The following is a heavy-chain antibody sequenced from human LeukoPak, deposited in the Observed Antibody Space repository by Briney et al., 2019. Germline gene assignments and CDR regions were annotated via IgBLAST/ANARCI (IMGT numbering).Heavy chain of an antibody. J-gene: IGHJ4*02. CDR2: INHSGST. V-gene: IGHV4-34*01. CDR3: ARHRRVFSSARGYFDY. D-gene: IGHD6-6*01. Sequence: SETLSLTCAVYGGSFSGYYWSWIRQPPGKGLEWIGEINHSGSTNYNPSLKSRVTISVDTSKNQFSLKLSSVTAADTAVYYCARHRRVFSSARGYFDYWGQGTLVTVSS. CDR1: GGSFSGYY.